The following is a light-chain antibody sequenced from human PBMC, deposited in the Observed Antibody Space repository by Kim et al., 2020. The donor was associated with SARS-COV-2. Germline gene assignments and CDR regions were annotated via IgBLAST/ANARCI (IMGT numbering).Light chain of an antibody. CDR3: QQYGSSRLT. CDR2: GAS. J-gene: IGKJ4*01. CDR1: QSVSSSY. V-gene: IGKV3-20*01. Sequence: SPGERATHSCRASQSVSSSYLAWYQQKPGQAPRLLIYGASSRATGIPDRFSGSGSGTDFTLTISRLEPEDFAVYYCQQYGSSRLTFGGGTKVDIK.